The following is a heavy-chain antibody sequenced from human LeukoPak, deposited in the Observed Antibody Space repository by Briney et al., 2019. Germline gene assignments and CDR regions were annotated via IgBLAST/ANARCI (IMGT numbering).Heavy chain of an antibody. CDR1: GFTFTTFA. J-gene: IGHJ4*02. V-gene: IGHV3-23*01. D-gene: IGHD5-12*01. CDR2: ISASGTYI. Sequence: GGSLRLSCAASGFTFTTFAMTWVRQAPGQGLEWVSTISASGTYIYYADSVRGRFTISRDNSKNILYLQMNSLRAEDTAVYYCAKDTTELRGYSGYDLDYWGQGTLVTVSS. CDR3: AKDTTELRGYSGYDLDY.